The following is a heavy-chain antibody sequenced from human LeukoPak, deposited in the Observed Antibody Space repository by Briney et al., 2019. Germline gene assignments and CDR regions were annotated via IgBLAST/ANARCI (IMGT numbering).Heavy chain of an antibody. CDR1: GGSISSSSYY. CDR3: ARNARAIIY. Sequence: SETLSLTCTVSGGSISSSSYYWGWIRQPPGKGLEWIGSIYYSGSTNYNPSLKSRVTISVDTSKNQFSLKLSSVTAADTAVYYCARNARAIIYWGQGTLVTVSS. CDR2: IYYSGST. D-gene: IGHD3-10*01. J-gene: IGHJ4*02. V-gene: IGHV4-39*07.